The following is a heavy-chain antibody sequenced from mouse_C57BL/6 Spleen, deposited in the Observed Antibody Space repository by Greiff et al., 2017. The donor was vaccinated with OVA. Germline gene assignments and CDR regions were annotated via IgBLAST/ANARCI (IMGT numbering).Heavy chain of an antibody. Sequence: QVQLQQPGAELVKPGASVKLSCTASGYTFTSYGMQWVSQRPGQGLEWIGEIGPSDSYTNYNQQFKGKGTLTVDTSSSTAYMQLSSLTSEDSAVYYCARWYGYGDYWDMDDWGQGTTVTVSS. CDR1: GYTFTSYG. D-gene: IGHD2-2*01. V-gene: IGHV1-50*01. J-gene: IGHJ4*01. CDR3: ARWYGYGDYWDMDD. CDR2: IGPSDSYT.